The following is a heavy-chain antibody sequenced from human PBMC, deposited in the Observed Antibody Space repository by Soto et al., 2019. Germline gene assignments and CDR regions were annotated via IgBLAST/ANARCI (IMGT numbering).Heavy chain of an antibody. D-gene: IGHD2-15*01. J-gene: IGHJ4*02. CDR3: ARGPGGPDGPGDY. CDR1: GYTFTSYA. Sequence: VQLVQSGAEVKKPGASVKVSCKASGYTFTSYAMHWVRQAPGQRLEWKGWINAGNGNTKYSQKFQGRVTITRDTSASTAYMELSSLRSEDTAVYYCARGPGGPDGPGDYWGQGTLVTVSS. CDR2: INAGNGNT. V-gene: IGHV1-3*01.